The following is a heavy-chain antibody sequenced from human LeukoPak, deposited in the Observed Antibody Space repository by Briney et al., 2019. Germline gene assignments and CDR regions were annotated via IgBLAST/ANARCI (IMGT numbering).Heavy chain of an antibody. CDR2: ISGSGGNT. D-gene: IGHD7-27*01. J-gene: IGHJ5*02. V-gene: IGHV3-23*01. Sequence: GGSLRLSCVASGFTFYSYGMSWVRQAPGKGLEWGSGISGSGGNTNYADSVKGRFTISRDNSKNTLYLQMNSPRAEDTAVYYCAKRPTGEAKNWFDPWGQGTLVTVTS. CDR1: GFTFYSYG. CDR3: AKRPTGEAKNWFDP.